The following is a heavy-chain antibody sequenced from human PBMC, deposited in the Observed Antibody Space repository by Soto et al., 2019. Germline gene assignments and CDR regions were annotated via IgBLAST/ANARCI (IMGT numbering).Heavy chain of an antibody. CDR1: GYPFIKYG. J-gene: IGHJ5*02. D-gene: IGHD3-9*01. CDR2: IKVDSGYT. Sequence: QLQLVQSAAEVKKPGASVRVSCKAYGYPFIKYGISWIRQAPEQGLEWMGWIKVDSGYTNYAKKFQGRVTMTADTSSDTAFMELRSLRLDATAVYFCATSYDTGFDPWGQGTLVSVSS. CDR3: ATSYDTGFDP. V-gene: IGHV1-18*04.